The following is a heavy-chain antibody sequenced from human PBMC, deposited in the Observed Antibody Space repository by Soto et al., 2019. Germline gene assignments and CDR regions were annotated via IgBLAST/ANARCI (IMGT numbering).Heavy chain of an antibody. J-gene: IGHJ4*01. Sequence: GGSLRLSCAASGFTFSNYWMSWVRQAPGKGLQWVVNIKQDGSEKYYMDSVGGRFTVSRDNAKNSLYLQMNSLRAEDTAVYFCARVAYTYGWIYDYWGQGSLVTVSS. CDR1: GFTFSNYW. D-gene: IGHD2-2*02. V-gene: IGHV3-7*01. CDR2: IKQDGSEK. CDR3: ARVAYTYGWIYDY.